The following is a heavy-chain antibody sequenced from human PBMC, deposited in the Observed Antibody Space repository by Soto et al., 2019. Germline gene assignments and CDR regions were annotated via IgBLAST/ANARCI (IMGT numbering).Heavy chain of an antibody. V-gene: IGHV3-74*01. CDR2: INSDGSVS. CDR3: ARGDFVCGTCYSFAGSFYYYMDV. J-gene: IGHJ6*03. D-gene: IGHD2-15*01. CDR1: GFTFSNYG. Sequence: EVQLVESGGGLVQPGGSLRLSCVASGFTFSNYGMYWVRQAPGEGLVWVSRINSDGSVSSYADAVKGRLTISRDNVKNTLYLQMDSLRAEETAVYYGARGDFVCGTCYSFAGSFYYYMDVWGQGTTVTVFS.